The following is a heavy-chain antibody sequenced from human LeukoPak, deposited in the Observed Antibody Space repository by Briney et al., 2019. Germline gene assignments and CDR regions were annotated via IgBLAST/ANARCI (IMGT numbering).Heavy chain of an antibody. J-gene: IGHJ5*02. CDR3: ARESPGDYYDSSGYYVMSPRASIPPRASGIDP. D-gene: IGHD3-22*01. CDR1: GFSFSSYG. Sequence: LRLSCAASGFSFSSYGMHWVRQAPGKGLEWVAYIHTDVSRKYYADSVKGRFTISRDNSRDTLNLQMNSLRTGDTAVYYCARESPGDYYDSSGYYVMSPRASIPPRASGIDPWGQGTLVTVSS. CDR2: IHTDVSRK. V-gene: IGHV3-30*06.